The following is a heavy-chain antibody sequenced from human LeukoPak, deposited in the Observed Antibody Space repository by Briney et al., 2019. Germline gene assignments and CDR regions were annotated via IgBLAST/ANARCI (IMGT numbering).Heavy chain of an antibody. J-gene: IGHJ5*02. CDR3: ARDTSAAAGKRVIDP. CDR2: ISTGGSYI. V-gene: IGHV3-21*01. CDR1: GFTFSNAW. Sequence: GGSLRLSCAASGFTFSNAWMSWVRQAPGKGLEWVSSISTGGSYIFYADSVKGRFTISRDNAKNSLSLQMNSLRAEDTAVYYCARDTSAAAGKRVIDPWGQGTLVTVSS. D-gene: IGHD6-13*01.